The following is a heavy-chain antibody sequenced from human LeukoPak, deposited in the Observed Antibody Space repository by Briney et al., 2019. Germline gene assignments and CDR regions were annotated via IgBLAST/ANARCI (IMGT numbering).Heavy chain of an antibody. CDR1: GGPFSGYY. CDR3: ARGIRITMIVVVITTGLYYFDY. CDR2: INHSGST. J-gene: IGHJ4*02. Sequence: SETLSLTCAVYGGPFSGYYWSWIRQPPGKGLEWIGEINHSGSTNYNPSLKSRVTISVDTSKNQFSLKLRSVTAADTAVYYCARGIRITMIVVVITTGLYYFDYWGQGTLVTVSS. V-gene: IGHV4-34*01. D-gene: IGHD3-22*01.